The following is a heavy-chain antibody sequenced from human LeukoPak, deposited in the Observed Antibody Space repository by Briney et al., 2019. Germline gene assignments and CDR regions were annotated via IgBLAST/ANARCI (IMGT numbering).Heavy chain of an antibody. CDR2: MNPNSGNT. Sequence: ASVKVSCKASGYTFTSYDINWVRQATGQGLEWMGWMNPNSGNTGYAQKFQGRVTMTRNTSVSTAYMELSSLRSEDTAVYYCAIRYGSGEKYYYYYYMDVWAKGPRSPSP. CDR3: AIRYGSGEKYYYYYYMDV. J-gene: IGHJ6*03. D-gene: IGHD3-10*01. CDR1: GYTFTSYD. V-gene: IGHV1-8*01.